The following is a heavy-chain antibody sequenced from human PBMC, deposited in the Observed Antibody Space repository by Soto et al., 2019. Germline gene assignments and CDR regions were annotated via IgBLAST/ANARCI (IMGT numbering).Heavy chain of an antibody. CDR3: ARVGGYYDILTGPFDY. CDR1: GFTFTAYA. D-gene: IGHD3-9*01. Sequence: AGGSLRLSCAASGFTFTAYAMHWVRQAPGKGLEWVAVISYDGSNNFYADSVKGRFTISRDNSKNTLDLQMNSLRAEDTAVYYCARVGGYYDILTGPFDYWGPGTLVTVSS. CDR2: ISYDGSNN. V-gene: IGHV3-30-3*01. J-gene: IGHJ4*02.